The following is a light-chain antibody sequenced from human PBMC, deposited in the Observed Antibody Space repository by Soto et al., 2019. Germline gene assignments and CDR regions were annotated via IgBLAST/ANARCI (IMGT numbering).Light chain of an antibody. J-gene: IGKJ1*01. CDR1: QSVSNNY. CDR2: GAS. CDR3: QQYGSSGT. Sequence: IQFAQFPGTLCLSPVERATLSSRASQSVSNNYLAWYQQKPGQAPRLLIYGASNRATGIPDRFSGSGSGTDFTLTISRLEPEDFAVYYCQQYGSSGTFGQGTKVDIK. V-gene: IGKV3-20*01.